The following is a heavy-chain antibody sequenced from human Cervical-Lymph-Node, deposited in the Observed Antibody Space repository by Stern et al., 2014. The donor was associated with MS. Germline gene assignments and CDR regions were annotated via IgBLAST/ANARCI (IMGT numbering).Heavy chain of an antibody. V-gene: IGHV1-69*01. CDR2: ITPMFGTS. CDR1: GGTFSSLS. D-gene: IGHD6-13*01. J-gene: IGHJ4*02. Sequence: VQLVQSGAELKKPGSSVKVSCKASGGTFSSLSVSWVRWAPGHGLQWLGGITPMFGTSNYVQKFQDRLNIFADESTQTVYMTLSGLRSEDTAVYYCARDQAGIAAHWGQGTLVTVSS. CDR3: ARDQAGIAAH.